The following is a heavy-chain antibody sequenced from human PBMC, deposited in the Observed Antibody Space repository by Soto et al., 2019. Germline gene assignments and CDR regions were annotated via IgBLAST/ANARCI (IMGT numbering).Heavy chain of an antibody. D-gene: IGHD3-10*01. CDR3: ARGRGSGNAFDI. J-gene: IGHJ3*02. CDR1: GGTFSSYA. Sequence: SVKVSCKASGGTFSSYAISWVRQAPGQGLEWMGGIIPIIGTANYAQKFQGRVTITADESTSTAYMELSSLRSEDTAVYYCARGRGSGNAFDIWGQGTMVTVSS. CDR2: IIPIIGTA. V-gene: IGHV1-69*13.